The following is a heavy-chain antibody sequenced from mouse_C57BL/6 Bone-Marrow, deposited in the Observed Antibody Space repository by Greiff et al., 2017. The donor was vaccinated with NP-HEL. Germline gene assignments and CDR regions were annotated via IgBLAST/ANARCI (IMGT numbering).Heavy chain of an antibody. CDR1: GYTFTDSY. CDR3: ARGGWPNYYAMDY. CDR2: INPYNGGT. D-gene: IGHD2-3*01. Sequence: EVQLQQSGPVLVKPGASVKMSCKASGYTFTDSYMNWVKQSHGKSLEWIGVINPYNGGTSYNQKFKGKATLTVDKSSSTAYMELNSLTSEDSAFYDCARGGWPNYYAMDYWGQGTSVTVSS. J-gene: IGHJ4*01. V-gene: IGHV1-19*01.